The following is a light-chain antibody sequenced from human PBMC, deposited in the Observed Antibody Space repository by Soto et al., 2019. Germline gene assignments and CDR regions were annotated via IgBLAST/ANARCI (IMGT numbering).Light chain of an antibody. CDR2: GAS. CDR3: QQYSSSHRT. V-gene: IGKV3-20*01. CDR1: QSVSSNY. J-gene: IGKJ1*01. Sequence: EIVLTQSPGTLSLSPGERATLSCRASQSVSSNYLAWYQQKPGQAPRLLIYGASSRATGVPDRFSGSGSGTDFTLTISRLEPEDFAVYYCQQYSSSHRTFGQGTKVEIK.